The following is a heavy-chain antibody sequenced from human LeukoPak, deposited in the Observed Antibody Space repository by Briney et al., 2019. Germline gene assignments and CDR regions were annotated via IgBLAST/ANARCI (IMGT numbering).Heavy chain of an antibody. CDR2: IIPIFGTA. CDR1: GGTFSSYA. CDR3: ARDPDFWSGYYSRFDP. V-gene: IGHV1-69*13. J-gene: IGHJ5*02. Sequence: SVKVSCKASGGTFSSYAISWVRQAPGQGLEWMGGIIPIFGTANYAQKFQGRVTITADESTSIAYMELSSLRSEDTAVYYCARDPDFWSGYYSRFDPWGQGTLVTVSS. D-gene: IGHD3-3*01.